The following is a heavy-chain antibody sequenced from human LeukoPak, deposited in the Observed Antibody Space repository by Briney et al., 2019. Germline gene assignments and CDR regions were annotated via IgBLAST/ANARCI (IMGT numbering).Heavy chain of an antibody. J-gene: IGHJ3*02. CDR1: GFTVSSNY. D-gene: IGHD4-17*01. CDR2: IYSGGST. CDR3: ARLTYGDYAFDI. Sequence: GGSLRLSCAASGFTVSSNYMSWVRQAPGKGLEWVSVIYSGGSTYYADSVKGRFTISRDNSKNTLSLQMNSLRAEDTAVYYCARLTYGDYAFDIWGQGTMVTVSS. V-gene: IGHV3-66*01.